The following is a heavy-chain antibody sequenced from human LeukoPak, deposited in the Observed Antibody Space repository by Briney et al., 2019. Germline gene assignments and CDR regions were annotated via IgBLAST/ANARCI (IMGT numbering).Heavy chain of an antibody. D-gene: IGHD1-26*01. CDR2: ISGSGGST. V-gene: IGHV3-23*01. CDR1: GFTFSSYA. Sequence: GGSLRLSCAASGFTFSSYAMSWVRQAPGKGLEWVSAISGSGGSTYYADSVKGRFTISRDNSKNTLYLQMNSLRAEDTAVYYCATQRYSGSYYRYYYYYMDVWGKGTTVTVSS. CDR3: ATQRYSGSYYRYYYYYMDV. J-gene: IGHJ6*03.